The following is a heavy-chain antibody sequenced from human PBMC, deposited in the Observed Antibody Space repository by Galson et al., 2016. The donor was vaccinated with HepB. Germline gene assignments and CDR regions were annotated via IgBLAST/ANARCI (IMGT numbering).Heavy chain of an antibody. Sequence: SVKVSCKASGYAFTTYGVSWVRQAPGQGLAWIGWISPHIGATNYAQKFEDRVTLTTDRTTNTAYMELRGLTSDDTAVYYCARDASSWREKWFDPWVQGTLVIVSS. CDR3: ARDASSWREKWFDP. V-gene: IGHV1-18*01. D-gene: IGHD1-26*01. CDR1: GYAFTTYG. CDR2: ISPHIGAT. J-gene: IGHJ5*02.